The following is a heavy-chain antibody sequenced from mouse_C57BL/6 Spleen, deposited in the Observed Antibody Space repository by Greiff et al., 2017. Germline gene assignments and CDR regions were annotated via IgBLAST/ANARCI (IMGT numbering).Heavy chain of an antibody. Sequence: VQRVESGAELVRPGASVTLSCKASGYTFTDYEMHWVKQTPVHGLEWIGAIDPETGGTAYNQKFKGKAILTADKSSSTAYMERRSLTSEDAAVYYCTREGSTIVTTLLDCRGQGATLTVSS. D-gene: IGHD2-2*01. V-gene: IGHV1-15*01. CDR1: GYTFTDYE. J-gene: IGHJ2*01. CDR2: IDPETGGT. CDR3: TREGSTIVTTLLDC.